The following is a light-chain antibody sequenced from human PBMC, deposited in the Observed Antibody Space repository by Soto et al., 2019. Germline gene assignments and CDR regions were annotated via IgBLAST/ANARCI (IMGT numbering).Light chain of an antibody. CDR1: QSISSW. V-gene: IGKV1-5*01. J-gene: IGKJ4*01. CDR3: QQYNSSPLT. Sequence: DIQMTQSPSTLSASVGDRVTITCRASQSISSWLAWYQQKPGKAPKLLIYDASSLESGVPSRFSGSGSGTEFSLTISSLQPDDFATYYCQQYNSSPLTFGGGTKVDIK. CDR2: DAS.